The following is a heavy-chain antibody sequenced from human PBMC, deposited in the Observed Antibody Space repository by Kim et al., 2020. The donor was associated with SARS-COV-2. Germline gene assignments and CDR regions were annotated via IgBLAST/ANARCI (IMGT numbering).Heavy chain of an antibody. J-gene: IGHJ5*02. CDR3: ARARGSGWKNWFDP. Sequence: GGSLRLSCAASGFTFSSYAMHWVRQAPGKGLEWVAAISYDGSNKYYADSVKGRFTISRDNSKNTLYLQMNSLRAEDTAVYYCARARGSGWKNWFDPWGQGTLVTVSS. V-gene: IGHV3-30*04. CDR2: ISYDGSNK. CDR1: GFTFSSYA. D-gene: IGHD6-19*01.